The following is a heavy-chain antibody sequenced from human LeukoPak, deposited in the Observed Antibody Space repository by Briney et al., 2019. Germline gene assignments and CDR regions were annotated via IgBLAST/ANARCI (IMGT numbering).Heavy chain of an antibody. D-gene: IGHD1-1*01. J-gene: IGHJ4*02. V-gene: IGHV4-59*12. Sequence: PSETLSLTCAVSGGSMSSYYWSWIRQTPGRGLEWIGHIYYTGGTSYNPSLKSRVTLSVDTSKNQFSLKLTSVTAADTAVYYCAGYLSAGLDYWGQGTWLTVSS. CDR1: GGSMSSYY. CDR2: IYYTGGT. CDR3: AGYLSAGLDY.